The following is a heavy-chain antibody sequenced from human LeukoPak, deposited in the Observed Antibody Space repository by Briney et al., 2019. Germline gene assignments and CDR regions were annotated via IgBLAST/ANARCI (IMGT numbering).Heavy chain of an antibody. CDR1: GYTFTGYY. CDR3: ARGKMGIAAAVYFDY. CDR2: INPNSGGT. J-gene: IGHJ4*02. V-gene: IGHV1-2*02. D-gene: IGHD6-13*01. Sequence: ASVKVSCKASGYTFTGYYMHWVRQAPGQGLEWMGWINPNSGGTNYAQKFQGRVTMTRDTSISTAYMELSRLRSDDTAVYYCARGKMGIAAAVYFDYWGQGTLVTVSS.